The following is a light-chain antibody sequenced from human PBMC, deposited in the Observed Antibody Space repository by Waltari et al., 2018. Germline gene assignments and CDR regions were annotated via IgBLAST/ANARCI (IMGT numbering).Light chain of an antibody. CDR2: AAS. J-gene: IGKJ4*01. CDR1: QGIGNS. V-gene: IGKV1-NL1*01. Sequence: EIQMTQSPSSLSASFGDRVTLTCRASQGIGNSLPWYQQKPGKATTLLLYAASRLERWVPSSVSGSGSGTDYTLTIIGLQSEDVATYYCQQYYSKPLTFGGGTKVEIK. CDR3: QQYYSKPLT.